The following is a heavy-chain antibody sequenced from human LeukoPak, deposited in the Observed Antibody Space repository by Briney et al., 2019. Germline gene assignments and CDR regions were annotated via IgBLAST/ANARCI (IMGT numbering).Heavy chain of an antibody. V-gene: IGHV1-2*02. CDR2: IYPYTGAT. Sequence: AAPVKVSCKASGYTFSGTGWYLYWLRQAPGQGLECMGWIYPYTGATHYAQKFQGRVAMTRDTSISTAYMELSRLRPDDTAVYYCARDGPAQMVDFDYWGQGTLVTVSS. J-gene: IGHJ4*02. CDR1: GYTFSGTGWY. CDR3: ARDGPAQMVDFDY. D-gene: IGHD3-10*01.